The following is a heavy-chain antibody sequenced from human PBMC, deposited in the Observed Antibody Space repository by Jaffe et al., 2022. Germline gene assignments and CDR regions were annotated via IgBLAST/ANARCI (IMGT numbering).Heavy chain of an antibody. CDR2: INHSGST. CDR3: AREAPSSDYDFWSGYVGFDY. CDR1: GGSFSGYY. Sequence: QVQLQQWGAGLLKPSETLSLTCAVYGGSFSGYYWSWIRQPPGKGLEWIGEINHSGSTNYNPSLKSRVTISVDTSKNQFSLKLSSVTAADTAVYYCAREAPSSDYDFWSGYVGFDYWGQGTLVTVSS. J-gene: IGHJ4*02. D-gene: IGHD3-3*01. V-gene: IGHV4-34*01.